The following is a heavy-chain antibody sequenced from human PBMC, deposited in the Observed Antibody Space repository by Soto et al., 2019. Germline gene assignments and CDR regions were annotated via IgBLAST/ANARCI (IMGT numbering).Heavy chain of an antibody. CDR2: ISGGGGNT. D-gene: IGHD6-13*01. J-gene: IGHJ4*02. Sequence: GGSLRLSCAVSGFTFSSYDMSWVRQAPGKGLEWVSGISGGGGNTYYADSVKGRFTISRDNSKNTLYLQMNSLRAEGTAVYYCANRIGYSSSAGDYWGQGTLVTVSS. CDR3: ANRIGYSSSAGDY. V-gene: IGHV3-23*01. CDR1: GFTFSSYD.